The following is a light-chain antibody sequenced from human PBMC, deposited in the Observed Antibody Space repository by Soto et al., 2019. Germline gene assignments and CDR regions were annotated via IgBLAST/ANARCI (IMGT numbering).Light chain of an antibody. V-gene: IGKV3-11*01. CDR3: QQRSNWPRT. CDR1: QSVTSY. Sequence: EIVLTQSPATLSLSPGERATLSCRASQSVTSYLAWYQQKPGQAPRLLIYDASNRATGIPARFSGSGSGTDITPTINSLEPEDFPVYYCQQRSNWPRTFGQGTKVDIK. J-gene: IGKJ1*01. CDR2: DAS.